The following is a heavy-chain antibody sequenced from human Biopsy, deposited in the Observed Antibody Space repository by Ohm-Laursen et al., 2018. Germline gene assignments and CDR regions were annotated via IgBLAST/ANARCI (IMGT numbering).Heavy chain of an antibody. J-gene: IGHJ4*02. D-gene: IGHD3-16*02. CDR2: IKSKTDGGTI. CDR1: GLTFTTAL. CDR3: TTYQY. Sequence: SLRLSCTASGLTFTTALMSWVRQALGKGLEWVGRIKSKTDGGTIDYAASVKGRIIISRDDSKKTVYLQMNNLKTEDTGVYYCTTYQYWGQGTLVTVSS. V-gene: IGHV3-15*01.